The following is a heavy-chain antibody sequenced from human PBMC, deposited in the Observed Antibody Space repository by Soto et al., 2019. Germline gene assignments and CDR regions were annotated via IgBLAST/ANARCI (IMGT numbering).Heavy chain of an antibody. CDR2: ISYDGSKK. CDR3: VKDRVESGLGEVDY. V-gene: IGHV3-30*18. CDR1: GFTFSSYG. D-gene: IGHD3-16*01. J-gene: IGHJ4*02. Sequence: QVQLVESGGGVVQPGRSLRLSCAATGFTFSSYGMHWVRQAPGKGLEWVAVISYDGSKKYYADSVKGRFTISRDNSKSTLYLQMTGLRADDTAVYYCVKDRVESGLGEVDYWGQGTLVTVSS.